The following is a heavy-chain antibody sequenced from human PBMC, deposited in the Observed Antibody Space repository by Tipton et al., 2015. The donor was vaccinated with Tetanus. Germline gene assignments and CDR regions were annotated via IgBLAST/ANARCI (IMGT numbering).Heavy chain of an antibody. V-gene: IGHV4-30-4*01. CDR1: GDSLSNGDYY. J-gene: IGHJ3*02. D-gene: IGHD2-15*01. CDR3: ARVWRFSASGGWDDAFDI. Sequence: TLSLTCTVSGDSLSNGDYYWSWIRQPPGKGLESIGYIYYSGSTYYNPSLKSRVTISVDTSKNQFSLRLSSVTAADTAVYYCARVWRFSASGGWDDAFDIWGQGTLVTVSS. CDR2: IYYSGST.